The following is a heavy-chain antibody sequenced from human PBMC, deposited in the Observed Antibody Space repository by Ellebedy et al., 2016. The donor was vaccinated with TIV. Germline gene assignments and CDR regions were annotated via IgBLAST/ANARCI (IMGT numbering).Heavy chain of an antibody. D-gene: IGHD1-26*01. CDR1: GGSISSSSYY. V-gene: IGHV4-39*01. CDR3: AKVGASAFGYYYYGMDV. J-gene: IGHJ6*02. CDR2: IYYSGSS. Sequence: MPSETLSLTCTVPGGSISSSSYYWGWIRQPPGKGLEWIGTIYYSGSSYYNPSLKSRVTTSVDTSKNQFSLKLRSVTAADTAMYYYAKVGASAFGYYYYGMDVWGQGTTVTVSS.